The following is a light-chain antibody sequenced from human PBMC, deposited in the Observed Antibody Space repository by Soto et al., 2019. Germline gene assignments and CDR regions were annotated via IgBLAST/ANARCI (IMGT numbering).Light chain of an antibody. CDR1: QSISSH. V-gene: IGKV1-39*01. CDR3: QQSYSTPYT. CDR2: AAS. J-gene: IGKJ2*01. Sequence: DIQMTQSPSSLSASVGDRVTITCRASQSISSHLNWYQQKPGKAPKLLIYAASSLQSGVPSRFSGSGSVTDFTLTISSLQPEDFATYYCQQSYSTPYTFGQGTKLEIK.